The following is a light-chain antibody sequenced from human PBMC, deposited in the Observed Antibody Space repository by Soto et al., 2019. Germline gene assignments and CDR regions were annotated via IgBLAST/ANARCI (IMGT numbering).Light chain of an antibody. Sequence: EIVLTQSPGTLSLSPGERATLSCRASQSVRSSYLAWYQQKPGQAPRLLINGASSRATGIPDRFSGSGSGTDFTRTISRLEPEDFAVYYCQQYGSSPQTFGQGTKVEIK. CDR3: QQYGSSPQT. CDR1: QSVRSSY. CDR2: GAS. V-gene: IGKV3-20*01. J-gene: IGKJ1*01.